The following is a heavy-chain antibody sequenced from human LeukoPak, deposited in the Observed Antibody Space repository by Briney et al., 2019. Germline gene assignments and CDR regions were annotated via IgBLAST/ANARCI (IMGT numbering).Heavy chain of an antibody. CDR1: GFTFSSYE. V-gene: IGHV3-48*03. CDR3: AREVLTQAIYSGYNAFEI. D-gene: IGHD5-12*01. Sequence: GGSLRLSCAAFGFTFSSYEMNWVRQAPGKGLDWVSYISSSGSTIYYADSVKGRFTISRDNAKNSLYLQMNSLRAEDTAVYYCAREVLTQAIYSGYNAFEIWGQGTMVTVSS. J-gene: IGHJ3*02. CDR2: ISSSGSTI.